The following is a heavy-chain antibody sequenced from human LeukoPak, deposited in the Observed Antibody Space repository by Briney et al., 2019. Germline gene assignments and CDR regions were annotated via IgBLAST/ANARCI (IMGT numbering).Heavy chain of an antibody. V-gene: IGHV3-15*01. CDR3: TTDRMIYATNWAVSWFDP. D-gene: IGHD2-8*01. J-gene: IGHJ5*02. CDR1: GITFTNAW. CDR2: VKTKGDGGAA. Sequence: GGSLRLSCAASGITFTNAWLTWVRQAPGKGLEWVGRVKTKGDGGAADYAAPVKGRFTISRDDSTKTLYLQMNSLKTEDTAVYYCTTDRMIYATNWAVSWFDPWGQGTLVTISS.